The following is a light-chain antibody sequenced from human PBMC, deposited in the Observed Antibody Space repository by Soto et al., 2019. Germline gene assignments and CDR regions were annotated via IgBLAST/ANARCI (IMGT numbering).Light chain of an antibody. CDR2: KAS. Sequence: IQVTQTPSTLSASVGDRVTITCLASQSISSWLAWYQQTPGRATKLLIYKASSLESGVPSRFSGSGSGTEFTITISSLQPDDFATYYCQQYNSQWTFGQRSKVDI. J-gene: IGKJ1*01. CDR3: QQYNSQWT. CDR1: QSISSW. V-gene: IGKV1-5*03.